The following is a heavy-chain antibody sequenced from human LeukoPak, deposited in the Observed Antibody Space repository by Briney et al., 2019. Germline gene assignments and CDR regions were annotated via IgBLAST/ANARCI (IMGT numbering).Heavy chain of an antibody. CDR3: AREYSYGRSADAFDI. V-gene: IGHV1-2*02. J-gene: IGHJ3*02. CDR2: IDPDSGGT. D-gene: IGHD5-18*01. Sequence: GASVKVSCKVSGYTFTGYYMHWVRQAPGQGLEWMGWIDPDSGGTNYAQKFQGRVTMTRDTSIRTAYMELSRLRSDDTAVYYCAREYSYGRSADAFDIWGQGTMVTVSS. CDR1: GYTFTGYY.